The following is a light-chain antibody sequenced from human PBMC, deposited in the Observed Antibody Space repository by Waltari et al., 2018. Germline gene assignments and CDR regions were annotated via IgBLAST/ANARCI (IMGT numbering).Light chain of an antibody. CDR1: QSVNSY. V-gene: IGKV3-11*01. Sequence: EIVLTQSPATPSLSPGERATLSCRASQSVNSYLAWYKQKPGQAPRLLIYEASNRDTGITARFSGSGSGTEFTLTISSLEAGDSAVYYCQHSSNWPWTFGQGTKVEIK. CDR2: EAS. CDR3: QHSSNWPWT. J-gene: IGKJ1*01.